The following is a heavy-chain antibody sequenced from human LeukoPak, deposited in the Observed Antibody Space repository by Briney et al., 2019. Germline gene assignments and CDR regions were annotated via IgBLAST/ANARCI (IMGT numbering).Heavy chain of an antibody. D-gene: IGHD6-19*01. V-gene: IGHV3-21*01. CDR3: AREKGSGWYDH. J-gene: IGHJ5*02. Sequence: GGSLRLSCAASGFTFSSYSMNWVRQAPGKGLEWVSSISSSSSYIYYADSVKGRFTISRDNAKNSLYLQMNSLRAEDTAVYYCAREKGSGWYDHWGQGTLVTVSS. CDR2: ISSSSSYI. CDR1: GFTFSSYS.